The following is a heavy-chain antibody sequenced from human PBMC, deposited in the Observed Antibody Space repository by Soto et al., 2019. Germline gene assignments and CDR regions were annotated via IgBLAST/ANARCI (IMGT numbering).Heavy chain of an antibody. Sequence: PSETLSLTCAVSGGSISSGGYSWSWIRQPPGKGLEWIGYIYHSGSTYYNPSLKSRVTISVDRSKNQFSLKLSSVTAADTAVYYCARDLTGWFDPWGQGTLVTVS. CDR1: GGSISSGGYS. D-gene: IGHD2-8*02. CDR2: IYHSGST. CDR3: ARDLTGWFDP. V-gene: IGHV4-30-2*01. J-gene: IGHJ5*02.